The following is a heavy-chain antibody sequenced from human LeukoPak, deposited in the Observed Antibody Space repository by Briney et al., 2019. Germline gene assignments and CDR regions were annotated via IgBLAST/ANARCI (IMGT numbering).Heavy chain of an antibody. D-gene: IGHD3-22*01. CDR1: GFTFSSYG. Sequence: PGGSLRLSCAASGFTFSSYGMNWVRQAPGKGLEWVSFISSSSSYIYSADSVKGRFTISRDNAKNSLYLQMNSLRADDTAVYYCARDLRSSGYYAFDYWGQGTLVTVSS. CDR2: ISSSSSYI. V-gene: IGHV3-21*01. CDR3: ARDLRSSGYYAFDY. J-gene: IGHJ4*02.